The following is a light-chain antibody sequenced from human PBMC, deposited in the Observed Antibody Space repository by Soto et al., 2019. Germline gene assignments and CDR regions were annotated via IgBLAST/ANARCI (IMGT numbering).Light chain of an antibody. Sequence: DIQMTQSPSSLSASVGDRVTITCRASQSISSYLNWYQQKPGKAPNLLIYAASSLQSGVPSRFSGSGSGTDFTLTISSLQPEDFAVYYCQQYNSWPQTCGQGTKVEIK. CDR2: AAS. CDR1: QSISSY. V-gene: IGKV1-39*01. CDR3: QQYNSWPQT. J-gene: IGKJ1*01.